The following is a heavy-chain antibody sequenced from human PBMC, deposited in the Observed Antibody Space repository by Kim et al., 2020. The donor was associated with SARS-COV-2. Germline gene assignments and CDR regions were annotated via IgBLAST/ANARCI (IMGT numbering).Heavy chain of an antibody. J-gene: IGHJ4*02. CDR3: ARLSITMVRGVITPFDY. Sequence: SETLSLTCAVYGGSFSGYYWSWIRQPPGKGLEWIGEINHSGSTNYNPSLKSRVTISVDTSKNQFSLKLSSVTAADTAVYYCARLSITMVRGVITPFDYWAQGPLVTASS. CDR1: GGSFSGYY. V-gene: IGHV4-34*01. D-gene: IGHD3-10*01. CDR2: INHSGST.